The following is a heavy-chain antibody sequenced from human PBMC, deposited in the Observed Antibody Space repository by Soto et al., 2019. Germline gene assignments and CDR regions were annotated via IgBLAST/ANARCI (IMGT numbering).Heavy chain of an antibody. J-gene: IGHJ4*02. D-gene: IGHD2-2*01. CDR1: GFTFSSYG. Sequence: GGSLRLSCAASGFTFSSYGMHWVRQAPGKGLEWVAVIWYDGSNKYYADSVKGRFTISRDNSKNTLYLQMNSLRAEDTAVYYCARERVDWSSTSCYRLEPTRFDYWGQGTLVTVSS. CDR2: IWYDGSNK. V-gene: IGHV3-33*01. CDR3: ARERVDWSSTSCYRLEPTRFDY.